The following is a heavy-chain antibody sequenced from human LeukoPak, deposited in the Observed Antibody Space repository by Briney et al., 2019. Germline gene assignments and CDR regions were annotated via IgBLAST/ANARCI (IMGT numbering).Heavy chain of an antibody. V-gene: IGHV1-2*02. CDR2: INPNSGGT. J-gene: IGHJ4*02. Sequence: GASVKVSCTASGYTFTGYYMHCVRQAPGQGLEWMGWINPNSGGTNYAQKFQGRVTMTRDTSISTAYMELSRLRSDDTAVYYCARDPHYYGSGSYYLFDYWGQGTLVTVSS. D-gene: IGHD3-10*01. CDR1: GYTFTGYY. CDR3: ARDPHYYGSGSYYLFDY.